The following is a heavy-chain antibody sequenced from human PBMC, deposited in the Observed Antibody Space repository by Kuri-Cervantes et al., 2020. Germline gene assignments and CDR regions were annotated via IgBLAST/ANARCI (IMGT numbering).Heavy chain of an antibody. V-gene: IGHV3-53*05. D-gene: IGHD6-19*01. CDR3: AGDYSIAVAGDNTWFDP. J-gene: IGHJ5*02. CDR2: IYSGGST. Sequence: GESLKISCAASEFTVSSHYMSWVRQAPGKGLEWVSVIYSGGSTYYADSVKGRFTISRDNSKNTLYLQMNSLRAEDTAVYYCAGDYSIAVAGDNTWFDPWGQGTLVTVSS. CDR1: EFTVSSHY.